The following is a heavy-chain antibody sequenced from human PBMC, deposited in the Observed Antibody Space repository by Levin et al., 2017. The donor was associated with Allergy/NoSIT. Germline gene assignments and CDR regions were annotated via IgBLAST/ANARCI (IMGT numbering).Heavy chain of an antibody. J-gene: IGHJ6*02. Sequence: ASVKVSCKASGYTFTSYYMHWVRQAPGQGLEWMGIINPSGGSTSYAQKFQGRVTMTRDTSTSTVYMELSSLRSEDTAVYYCARDRVVVAATRFYYYYGMDVWGQGTTVTVSS. CDR1: GYTFTSYY. V-gene: IGHV1-46*01. D-gene: IGHD2-15*01. CDR3: ARDRVVVAATRFYYYYGMDV. CDR2: INPSGGST.